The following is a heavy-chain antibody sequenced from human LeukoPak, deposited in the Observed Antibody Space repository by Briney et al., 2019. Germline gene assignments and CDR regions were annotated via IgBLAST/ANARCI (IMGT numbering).Heavy chain of an antibody. Sequence: ASVKVSCKASGYTFTSYDINWVRQATGQGLEWMGWMNPNSSNTGYAQKFQGRVTMTRNTSISTAYMELSSLRSEDTAVYYCARYNWNDRQIDYWGQGTLVTVSS. D-gene: IGHD1-20*01. CDR3: ARYNWNDRQIDY. V-gene: IGHV1-8*01. CDR2: MNPNSSNT. J-gene: IGHJ4*02. CDR1: GYTFTSYD.